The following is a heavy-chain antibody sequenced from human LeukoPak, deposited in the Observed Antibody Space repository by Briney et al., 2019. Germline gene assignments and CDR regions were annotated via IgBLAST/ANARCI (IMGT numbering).Heavy chain of an antibody. CDR1: GYTFSGYF. J-gene: IGHJ4*02. CDR2: INADSGGP. Sequence: GASMKVFCKASGYTFSGYFIHWVRQAAGQRLEWMGRINADSGGPEYPPNFQGRVTMTRDTSTRTASMELSRLTSDDTAVYYCARDLSSTPNWELDYWGQGTLVTVSS. V-gene: IGHV1-2*06. D-gene: IGHD1-26*01. CDR3: ARDLSSTPNWELDY.